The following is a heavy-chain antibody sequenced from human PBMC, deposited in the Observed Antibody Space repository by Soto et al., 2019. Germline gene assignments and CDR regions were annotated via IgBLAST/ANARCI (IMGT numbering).Heavy chain of an antibody. Sequence: GGSLRLSCAASGFTFSSYAMHWVRQAPGKGLECVAVISYDGSNKYYADSVKGRFTISRDNSKNTLYLQMNSLRAEDTAAYYCARTAALYYYYYGMDVWGQGTTVTVSS. D-gene: IGHD2-2*01. J-gene: IGHJ6*02. V-gene: IGHV3-30-3*01. CDR1: GFTFSSYA. CDR2: ISYDGSNK. CDR3: ARTAALYYYYYGMDV.